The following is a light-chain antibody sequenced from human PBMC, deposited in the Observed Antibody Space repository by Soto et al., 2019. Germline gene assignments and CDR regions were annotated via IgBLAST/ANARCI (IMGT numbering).Light chain of an antibody. J-gene: IGLJ1*01. Sequence: QSALTQPASVSGSPGQSITISCTGTSSDVGGYNYVSWYQQHPGKAPKLMIYDVSNRPSGVSNRFSGSKSGNTASLTIPGLQAEDEADYYCSSYTSSSTPRVFGTGTKVTVL. CDR3: SSYTSSSTPRV. CDR2: DVS. V-gene: IGLV2-14*01. CDR1: SSDVGGYNY.